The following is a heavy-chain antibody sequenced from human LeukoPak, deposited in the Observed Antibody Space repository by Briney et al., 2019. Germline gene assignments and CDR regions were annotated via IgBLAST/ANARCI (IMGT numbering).Heavy chain of an antibody. J-gene: IGHJ4*02. Sequence: ASVKVSCKASGYTFTGYYIHWVRQAPGQGLEWMGWINPYNGGTNYAQKFQGRVTMTRDTSISTAYMEVSSLISDDTAVYYCARGILGAGGTGYFDYWGQGTLVTVPS. CDR2: INPYNGGT. CDR1: GYTFTGYY. D-gene: IGHD2-15*01. V-gene: IGHV1-2*02. CDR3: ARGILGAGGTGYFDY.